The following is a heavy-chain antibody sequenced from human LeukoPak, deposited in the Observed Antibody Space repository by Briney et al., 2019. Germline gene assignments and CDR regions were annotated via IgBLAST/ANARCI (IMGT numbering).Heavy chain of an antibody. D-gene: IGHD3-22*01. J-gene: IGHJ4*02. CDR2: MNPNSGNT. V-gene: IGHV1-8*01. CDR1: GYTFTSYD. CDR3: ARGSYDSSGYYLYYFDY. Sequence: ASVKVSCKASGYTFTSYDINWVRQATGQELEWMGWMNPNSGNTGYAQKFQGRVTMTRNTSISTAYMELSSLRSEDTAVYYCARGSYDSSGYYLYYFDYWGQGTLVTVSS.